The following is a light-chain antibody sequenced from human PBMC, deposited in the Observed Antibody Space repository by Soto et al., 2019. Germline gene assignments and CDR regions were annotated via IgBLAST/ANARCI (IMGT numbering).Light chain of an antibody. CDR2: AAS. Sequence: DIQMTQSPSSLSASVGDRVTITCRASQDIRNDLVWYHQKPGKAPKCLIYAASGLQSGVPSRFSGSGSGTEFTLTISSLQPEDFTTFYCLQHNSYPWTFGQGTKVEIK. V-gene: IGKV1-17*01. CDR1: QDIRND. CDR3: LQHNSYPWT. J-gene: IGKJ1*01.